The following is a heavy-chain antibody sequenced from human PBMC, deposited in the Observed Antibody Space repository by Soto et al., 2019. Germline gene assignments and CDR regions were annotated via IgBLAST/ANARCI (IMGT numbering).Heavy chain of an antibody. D-gene: IGHD6-19*01. CDR2: IYGGGTT. Sequence: EVQLVESGGGLIQPGGSLRLSCAASGFTVSSKYMTWVRQAPGKGLEWVSVIYGGGTTYYADSVKGRFTISRDNSKNTLDLQVNSLSAEDTAVYYCVQTPGWPGFDFWSQGTLVTVSS. CDR1: GFTVSSKY. J-gene: IGHJ4*02. CDR3: VQTPGWPGFDF. V-gene: IGHV3-53*01.